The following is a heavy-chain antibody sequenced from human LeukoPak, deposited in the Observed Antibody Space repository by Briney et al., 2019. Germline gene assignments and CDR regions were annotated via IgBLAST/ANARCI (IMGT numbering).Heavy chain of an antibody. CDR1: GFTFSSYS. CDR2: IKQDGSEK. CDR3: AREFIAAAGPFDY. D-gene: IGHD6-13*01. Sequence: GGSLRLSCAASGFTFSSYSMNWVRQAPGKGLEWVANIKQDGSEKYYVDSVKGRFTISRDNAKNSLYLQMNSLRAEDTAVYYCAREFIAAAGPFDYWGQGTLVTVSS. V-gene: IGHV3-7*01. J-gene: IGHJ4*02.